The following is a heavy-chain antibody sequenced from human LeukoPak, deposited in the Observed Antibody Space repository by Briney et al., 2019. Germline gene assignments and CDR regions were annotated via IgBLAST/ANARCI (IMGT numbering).Heavy chain of an antibody. CDR3: AREGGYDWGYYYYCMDV. V-gene: IGHV3-48*02. CDR2: ISSSSSSI. J-gene: IGHJ6*03. CDR1: GFTFSTYS. Sequence: GGSLRLSCAASGFTFSTYSMNWVRQAPGKGLEWVSYISSSSSSIYYADSVKGRFTISRDNAKNSLYLQMNSLRDEDTAVYYCAREGGYDWGYYYYCMDVWGKGTTVTVSS. D-gene: IGHD5-12*01.